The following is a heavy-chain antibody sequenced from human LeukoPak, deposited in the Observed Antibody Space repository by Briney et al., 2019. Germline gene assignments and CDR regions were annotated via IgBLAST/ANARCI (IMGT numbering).Heavy chain of an antibody. CDR2: IYTSGST. D-gene: IGHD2-21*01. J-gene: IGHJ5*02. CDR3: ARAAKVFDSVPFDP. V-gene: IGHV4-4*07. CDR1: GGSISSYY. Sequence: SETLSLTCTVSGGSISSYYWSWIRQPAGKGLEWIGRIYTSGSTNYNPSLKSRVTMSVDTSKNQFSLKLSSVTAADTAVYYCARAAKVFDSVPFDPWGQGTLVTVSS.